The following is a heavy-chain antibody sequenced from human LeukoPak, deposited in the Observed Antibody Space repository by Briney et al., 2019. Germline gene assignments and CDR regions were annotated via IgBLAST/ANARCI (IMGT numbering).Heavy chain of an antibody. D-gene: IGHD1-26*01. CDR3: AKYSGSYYYPPNWDS. CDR1: GFTFSSYS. V-gene: IGHV3-23*01. J-gene: IGHJ4*02. Sequence: GGSLRLSCAASGFTFSSYSMSWVRQAPGKGLEWVSGISGSGSSTYYADSVKGRFTLSRDYPKNTLYLQMNSLRAEDTAVYFCAKYSGSYYYPPNWDSWGQGTLVTVSS. CDR2: ISGSGSST.